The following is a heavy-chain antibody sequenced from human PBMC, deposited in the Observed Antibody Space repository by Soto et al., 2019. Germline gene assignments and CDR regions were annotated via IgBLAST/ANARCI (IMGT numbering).Heavy chain of an antibody. CDR1: GGSFSGYY. D-gene: IGHD3-10*01. J-gene: IGHJ4*02. V-gene: IGHV4-34*01. CDR2: INHSGST. CDR3: ASAVYLDYFDY. Sequence: QVQLQQWGAGLLKPSETLSLTCAVYGGSFSGYYWSWIRQPRGKGLEWIGEINHSGSTNYNPSLKSRVTISVDTSKNQFSLKLSSVTAADTAVYYCASAVYLDYFDYWGQGTLVTVSS.